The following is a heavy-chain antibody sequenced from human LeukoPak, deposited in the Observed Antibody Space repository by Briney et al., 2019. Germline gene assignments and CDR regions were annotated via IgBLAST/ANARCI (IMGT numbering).Heavy chain of an antibody. CDR1: GYTFTGYY. Sequence: GASVKVSCKASGYTFTGYYMHWVRQAPGQGLEWMGWINPNSGGTNYAQKFQGRVTMTRDTSISTAYMELSRLRSDDTAVYYCARQGAGYDILTGYYPSCYFDYWGQGTLVTVSS. V-gene: IGHV1-2*02. CDR3: ARQGAGYDILTGYYPSCYFDY. D-gene: IGHD3-9*01. J-gene: IGHJ4*02. CDR2: INPNSGGT.